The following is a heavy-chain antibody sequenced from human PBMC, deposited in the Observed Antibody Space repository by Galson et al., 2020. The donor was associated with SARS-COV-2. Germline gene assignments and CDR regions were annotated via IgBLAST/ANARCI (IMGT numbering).Heavy chain of an antibody. CDR2: ISGSGGST. D-gene: IGHD5-12*01. J-gene: IGHJ4*02. V-gene: IGHV3-23*01. CDR1: GFTFSSYA. Sequence: GESLKISCAASGFTFSSYAMSWVRQAPGKGLEWVSAISGSGGSTYYADSVKGRFTISRDNSKNTLYLQMNSLRAEDTAVYYCAKERYSGYDRCPFDYWGQGTLVTVSS. CDR3: AKERYSGYDRCPFDY.